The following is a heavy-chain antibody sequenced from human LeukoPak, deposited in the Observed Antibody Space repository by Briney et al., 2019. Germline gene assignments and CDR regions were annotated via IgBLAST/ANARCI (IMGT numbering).Heavy chain of an antibody. J-gene: IGHJ4*02. CDR3: AKDRAVRGVIEVDY. D-gene: IGHD3-10*01. Sequence: PGGSLRLSCAASGFTLSSYGMHWVRQAPGKGLEWVAVISYDGSNKYYADSVKGRFTISRDNSKNTLYLQINSLRAEDTAVYYCAKDRAVRGVIEVDYWGQGTLVTVSS. CDR2: ISYDGSNK. V-gene: IGHV3-30*18. CDR1: GFTLSSYG.